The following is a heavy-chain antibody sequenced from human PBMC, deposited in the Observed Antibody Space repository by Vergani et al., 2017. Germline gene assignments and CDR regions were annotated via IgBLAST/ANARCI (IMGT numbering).Heavy chain of an antibody. Sequence: QVQLQQWGAGLLKPSETLSLTCTVSGGSISSYYWSWIRQPPGKGLEWIGYIYYSGSTNYNPSLKSRVTISVDTSKNQFSLKLSSVTAADTAVYYCAREGDYGDYMGAFDIWGQGTMVTVSS. CDR2: IYYSGST. D-gene: IGHD4-17*01. V-gene: IGHV4-59*01. CDR3: AREGDYGDYMGAFDI. J-gene: IGHJ3*02. CDR1: GGSISSYY.